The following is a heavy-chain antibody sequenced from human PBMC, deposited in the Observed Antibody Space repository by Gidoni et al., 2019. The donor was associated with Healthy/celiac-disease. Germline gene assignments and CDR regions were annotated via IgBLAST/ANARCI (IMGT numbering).Heavy chain of an antibody. CDR3: ARVIRYGGYVFDY. Sequence: APEKGLEWVSYISSISSTIYYADSVKGRFTISRDNAKTSLYLQMNSLRDEDTAVYYCARVIRYGGYVFDYWGQGTLVTVSS. D-gene: IGHD5-12*01. J-gene: IGHJ4*02. CDR2: ISSISSTI. V-gene: IGHV3-48*02.